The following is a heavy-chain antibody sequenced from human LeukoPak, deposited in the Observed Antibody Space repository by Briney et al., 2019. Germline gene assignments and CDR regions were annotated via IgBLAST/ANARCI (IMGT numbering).Heavy chain of an antibody. J-gene: IGHJ4*02. CDR1: GFTFSSYA. CDR2: ISYDGSNK. CDR3: AKDGGGYCNNSSC. V-gene: IGHV3-30-3*02. Sequence: GGSLRLSCAASGFTFSSYAMHWVRQAPGKGLEWVAVISYDGSNKYYADSVKGRFTISRDNSKDTLYLQMNSLGAADTAVYYCAKDGGGYCNNSSCWGQGTLVTVSS. D-gene: IGHD2-2*01.